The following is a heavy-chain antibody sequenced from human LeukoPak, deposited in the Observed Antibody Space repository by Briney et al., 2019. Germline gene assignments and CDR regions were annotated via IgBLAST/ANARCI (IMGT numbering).Heavy chain of an antibody. CDR3: AKDLSRAVAADWFDP. V-gene: IGHV3-30*02. D-gene: IGHD6-19*01. J-gene: IGHJ5*02. CDR2: IRYDGSDK. CDR1: GFTFSGYG. Sequence: AGGSLRLSCAASGFTFSGYGMHWVRQAPGKGLEWVSFIRYDGSDKYYADSVKGRFTISRDNSKNTLYLQMNSLRAADTAVYYCAKDLSRAVAADWFDPWDQGSLVTVSS.